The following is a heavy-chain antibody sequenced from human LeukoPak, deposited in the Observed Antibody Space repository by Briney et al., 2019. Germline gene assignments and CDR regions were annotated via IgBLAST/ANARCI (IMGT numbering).Heavy chain of an antibody. Sequence: SETLSLTCAVYGGSFSGYYWSWIRQPPGKGLEWIGEINHSGSTNYNPSLKSRVTISVDTSKNQFSLKLSSVTAADTAVYYCARGRGYYYGSESFMFDPWGQGTLVTVSS. CDR2: INHSGST. V-gene: IGHV4-34*01. CDR3: ARGRGYYYGSESFMFDP. D-gene: IGHD3-10*01. J-gene: IGHJ5*02. CDR1: GGSFSGYY.